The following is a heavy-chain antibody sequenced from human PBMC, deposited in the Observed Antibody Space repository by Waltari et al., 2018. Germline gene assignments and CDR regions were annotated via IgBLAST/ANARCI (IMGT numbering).Heavy chain of an antibody. J-gene: IGHJ4*02. CDR1: GFTFSSYG. V-gene: IGHV3-30*02. CDR2: IRYDGSNK. CDR3: AKESHVFGRGKGFDY. D-gene: IGHD2-21*01. Sequence: QVQLVESGGGVVQPGGSLRLSCAASGFTFSSYGMHWVRQAPGTGLEWVAFIRYDGSNKYYADSVKGRFTISRDNSKNTLYLQMNSLRAEDTAVYYCAKESHVFGRGKGFDYWGQGTLVTVSS.